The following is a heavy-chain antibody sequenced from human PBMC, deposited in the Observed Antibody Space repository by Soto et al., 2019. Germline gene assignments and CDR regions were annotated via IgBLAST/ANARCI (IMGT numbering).Heavy chain of an antibody. CDR3: ARSIGGGYDDYYYYMDV. J-gene: IGHJ6*03. CDR1: SLPFIGYY. V-gene: IGHV4-34*01. Sequence: SATLSLTCAFDSLPFIGYYWSWIRYPPGKGLEWIGEINHSGSTNYNPSLKSRVTISVDTSKNQFSLKLSSVTAADTAVYYCARSIGGGYDDYYYYMDVWGKGTTVT. D-gene: IGHD5-12*01. CDR2: INHSGST.